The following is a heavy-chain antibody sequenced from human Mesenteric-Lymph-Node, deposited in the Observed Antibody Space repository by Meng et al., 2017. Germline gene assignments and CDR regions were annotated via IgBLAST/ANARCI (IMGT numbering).Heavy chain of an antibody. D-gene: IGHD3-22*01. V-gene: IGHV4-34*01. CDR1: GGSFSGYY. J-gene: IGHJ2*01. Sequence: QVPPPQCVGGLLEHSAPLSPACAVYGGSFSGYYWSWIRQPPGKGLESIGEINHSGSTNYNPSLKSRVTISVDTSKNQFSLKLSSVTAADTAVYYCARDGGFDYYDSSGNWYFDLWGRGTLVTVSS. CDR2: INHSGST. CDR3: ARDGGFDYYDSSGNWYFDL.